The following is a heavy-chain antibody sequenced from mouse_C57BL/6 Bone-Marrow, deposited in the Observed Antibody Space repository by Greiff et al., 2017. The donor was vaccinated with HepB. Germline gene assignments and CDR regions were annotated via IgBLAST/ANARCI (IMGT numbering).Heavy chain of an antibody. CDR2: INPNNGGT. V-gene: IGHV1-18*01. J-gene: IGHJ4*01. Sequence: VQLQQSGPELVKPGASVKIPCKASGYTFTDYNMDWVKQSHGKSLEWIGDINPNNGGTIYNQKFKGKATLTVDKSSSTAYMELRSLTSEDTAVYYCARGEASHYYGSSYEAMDYWGQGTSVTVSS. CDR3: ARGEASHYYGSSYEAMDY. D-gene: IGHD1-1*01. CDR1: GYTFTDYN.